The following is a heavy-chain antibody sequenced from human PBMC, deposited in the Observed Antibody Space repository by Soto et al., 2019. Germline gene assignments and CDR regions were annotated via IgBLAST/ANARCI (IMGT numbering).Heavy chain of an antibody. CDR3: ARANYSSSWYGGDRWFDP. V-gene: IGHV4-59*01. J-gene: IGHJ5*02. CDR1: GGSISSYY. CDR2: IYYSGST. D-gene: IGHD6-13*01. Sequence: SETLSLTCTVSGGSISSYYWSWIRQPPGKGLEWIGYIYYSGSTNYNPSLKSRVTISVDTSKNQFSLKLSSVTAADTAVYYCARANYSSSWYGGDRWFDPWGQGTLVTVS.